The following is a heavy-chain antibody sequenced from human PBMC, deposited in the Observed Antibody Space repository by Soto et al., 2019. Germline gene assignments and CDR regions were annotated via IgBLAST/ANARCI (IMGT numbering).Heavy chain of an antibody. D-gene: IGHD3-10*01. J-gene: IGHJ6*02. CDR1: GFTFSSYA. CDR3: ALMGRYYYYGMDV. CDR2: ISGSGGST. V-gene: IGHV3-23*01. Sequence: GGSLRLSCAASGFTFSSYAMSWVRQAPGKGLEWVSAISGSGGSTYYADSVKGRFTISRDNSKNTLYLQMNSLRAEDTAVYYCALMGRYYYYGMDVWGQGTTVTVSS.